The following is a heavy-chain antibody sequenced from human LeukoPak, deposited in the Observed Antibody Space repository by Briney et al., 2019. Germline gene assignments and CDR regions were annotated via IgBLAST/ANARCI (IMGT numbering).Heavy chain of an antibody. D-gene: IGHD3-3*01. CDR1: GYNFATYW. CDR3: ARLGITLFGVVFDSFDP. CDR2: IYPGDSDT. Sequence: GESLKISCKGSGYNFATYWIAWVRQMPGKGLEWMGIIYPGDSDTRYSPSFQGQVTISADKSISTAYLQWSSLKASDTAMYYCARLGITLFGVVFDSFDPWGQGTLVTVSS. V-gene: IGHV5-51*01. J-gene: IGHJ5*02.